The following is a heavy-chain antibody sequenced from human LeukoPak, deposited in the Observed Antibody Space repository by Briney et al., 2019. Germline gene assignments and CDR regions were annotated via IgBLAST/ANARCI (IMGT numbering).Heavy chain of an antibody. CDR2: IIPIFGTA. CDR1: GGTFSSYA. Sequence: EASVKVSCKASGGTFSSYAISWVRQAPGQGLEWMGEIIPIFGTANYAQKFQGRVTITAGKSTSTAYMELSSLRSEDTAVYYCARELITMIVVVNVSHAFDIWGQGTMVTVSS. D-gene: IGHD3-22*01. CDR3: ARELITMIVVVNVSHAFDI. J-gene: IGHJ3*02. V-gene: IGHV1-69*06.